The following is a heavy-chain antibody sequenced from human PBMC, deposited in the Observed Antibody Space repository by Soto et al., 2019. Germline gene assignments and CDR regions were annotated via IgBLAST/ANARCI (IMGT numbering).Heavy chain of an antibody. J-gene: IGHJ4*02. D-gene: IGHD1-26*01. Sequence: SVKVSCKASGDSFSKYTVNWVRQAPRQGLEWMGGIIPRFGTTNYAPTLQDRVTITADESMNTVYMELSSLRSEDTALYYCARGRGLYNSGRSQLDSWGQGTLVTAPQ. CDR2: IIPRFGTT. CDR3: ARGRGLYNSGRSQLDS. V-gene: IGHV1-69*13. CDR1: GDSFSKYT.